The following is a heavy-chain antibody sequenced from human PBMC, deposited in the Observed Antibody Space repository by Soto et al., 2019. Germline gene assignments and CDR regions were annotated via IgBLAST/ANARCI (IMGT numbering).Heavy chain of an antibody. CDR1: GFTFSSFG. J-gene: IGHJ4*02. CDR2: IWYDGSNI. CDR3: ARGRYDYSNYYFDY. V-gene: IGHV3-33*01. D-gene: IGHD4-4*01. Sequence: GGSLGLSCAASGFTFSSFGMHWVRQAPGKGLEWVAVIWYDGSNIHYADSVKGRFTISRDNSRNTLYLQMNSLRAEDTAVYYCARGRYDYSNYYFDYCGQGTLVTVSS.